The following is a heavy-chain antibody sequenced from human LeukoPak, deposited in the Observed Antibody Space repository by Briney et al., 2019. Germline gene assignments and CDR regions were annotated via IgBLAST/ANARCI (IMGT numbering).Heavy chain of an antibody. D-gene: IGHD3-3*01. J-gene: IGHJ6*02. V-gene: IGHV3-11*01. CDR2: ISSSGSTI. Sequence: GGSLRLSCAASGFTFSDYYMSWIRQAPRKGLEWVSYISSSGSTIYYADSVKGRFTISRDNAKNSLYLQMNSLRAEDTAVYYCARELEYDFWSGYYGHYYYGMDVWGQGTTVTVSS. CDR1: GFTFSDYY. CDR3: ARELEYDFWSGYYGHYYYGMDV.